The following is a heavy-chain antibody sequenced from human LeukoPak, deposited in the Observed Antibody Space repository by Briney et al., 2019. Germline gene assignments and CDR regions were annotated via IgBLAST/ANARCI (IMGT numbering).Heavy chain of an antibody. Sequence: PGGSLRLSCAASGFTFSSYSMNWVRQAPGKGLEWVSSISSSSSYIYYADSVKGRFTISRDNAKNSLYLQMNSLRAEDTAVYYCARAGKGYYYYYYMDVWGKGTTVTVSS. CDR3: ARAGKGYYYYYYMDV. CDR1: GFTFSSYS. V-gene: IGHV3-21*01. CDR2: ISSSSSYI. J-gene: IGHJ6*03.